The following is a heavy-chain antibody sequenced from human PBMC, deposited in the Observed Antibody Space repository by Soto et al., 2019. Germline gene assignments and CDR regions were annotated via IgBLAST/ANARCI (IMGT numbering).Heavy chain of an antibody. Sequence: PSETLSLTCTVSGGSISSYYWSWIRQPPGKGLEWIGYVYYSGTTNYNPSLKSRVTISVDTSKNQFSLKLSSVTAADTAVYYCARHGLWFGAFDIWGQGTMVTVSS. CDR3: ARHGLWFGAFDI. CDR2: VYYSGTT. V-gene: IGHV4-59*08. CDR1: GGSISSYY. J-gene: IGHJ3*02. D-gene: IGHD3-10*01.